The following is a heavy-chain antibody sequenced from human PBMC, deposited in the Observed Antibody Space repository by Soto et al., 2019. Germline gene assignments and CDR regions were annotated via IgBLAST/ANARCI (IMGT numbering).Heavy chain of an antibody. J-gene: IGHJ3*02. Sequence: PXESLKISWKGSGYSFTSYLLVWVRQMPGKGLEWMGIIYPGDSDTRYSPSFQGQVTISADKSISTAYLQWSSLKASDTAMYYCARAVPDAISPSDAFDIWGQGTMVTVSS. D-gene: IGHD2-2*01. CDR2: IYPGDSDT. CDR3: ARAVPDAISPSDAFDI. CDR1: GYSFTSYL. V-gene: IGHV5-51*01.